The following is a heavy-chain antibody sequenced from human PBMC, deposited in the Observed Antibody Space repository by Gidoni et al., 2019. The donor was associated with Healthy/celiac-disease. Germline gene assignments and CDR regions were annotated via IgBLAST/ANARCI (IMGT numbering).Heavy chain of an antibody. CDR3: ASQSTSLRAYAGENDAFDI. V-gene: IGHV5-51*01. J-gene: IGHJ3*02. CDR2: SYTGDSYT. D-gene: IGHD3-16*02. Sequence: EVQLVQSGAEVNKPGESLKISCKGSGYSFPSYWIVWVRQMTGKGLGWMWSSYTGDSYTRYTPSFQGQVTIAADKSSSTAYLQWSSLKASDTAMYYCASQSTSLRAYAGENDAFDIWGQGTMVTVSS. CDR1: GYSFPSYW.